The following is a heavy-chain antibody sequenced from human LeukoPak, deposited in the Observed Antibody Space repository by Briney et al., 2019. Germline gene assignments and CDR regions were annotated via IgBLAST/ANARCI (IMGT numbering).Heavy chain of an antibody. V-gene: IGHV1-18*01. CDR1: GYTFNNYG. D-gene: IGHD3-9*01. CDR3: AKDWNILTGRNCFDP. Sequence: ASVKVSCKASGYTFNNYGISWVRQAPGQGLKWVGWVSSYNGDTNYAQRFQGRVTMSTDTSTSTAYMELRSLRFDDTAIYYCAKDWNILTGRNCFDPWGQGTLVTVSS. CDR2: VSSYNGDT. J-gene: IGHJ5*02.